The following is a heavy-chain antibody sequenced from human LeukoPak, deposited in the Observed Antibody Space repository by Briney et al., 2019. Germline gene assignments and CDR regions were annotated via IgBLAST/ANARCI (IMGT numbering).Heavy chain of an antibody. D-gene: IGHD3-22*01. CDR3: ARDLYDGHTFDY. Sequence: PGGPLRLSCAASGFTFSSYSMNWVRQAPGKGLEWVSSISSSSSYIYYADSVRGRFTISRDNAKNSLYLQMNSLRAEDTAVYYCARDLYDGHTFDYWGQGTLVTVSS. CDR2: ISSSSSYI. V-gene: IGHV3-21*01. CDR1: GFTFSSYS. J-gene: IGHJ4*02.